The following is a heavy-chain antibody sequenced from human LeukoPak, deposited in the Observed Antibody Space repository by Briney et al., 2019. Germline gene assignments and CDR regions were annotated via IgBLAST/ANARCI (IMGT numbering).Heavy chain of an antibody. CDR1: GYTFTSYG. CDR2: ISAYNGNT. Sequence: ASVKVSCKASGYTFTSYGISWVRQAPGQGLEWMGWISAYNGNTNYARKLQGRVTMTTDTSTSTAYMELRSLGSDDTAVYYCAREERQYGSGQGGDYWGQGTLVTVSS. V-gene: IGHV1-18*01. D-gene: IGHD3-10*01. J-gene: IGHJ4*02. CDR3: AREERQYGSGQGGDY.